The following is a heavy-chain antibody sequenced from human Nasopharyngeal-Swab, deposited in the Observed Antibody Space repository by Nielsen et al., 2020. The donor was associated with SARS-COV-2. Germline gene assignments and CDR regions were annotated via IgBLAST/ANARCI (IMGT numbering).Heavy chain of an antibody. CDR2: IIIIFGTA. CDR3: ARPAIAEPYYYFHGMDV. Sequence: SVKVSCKASGGTFSSYAISWVRQAPGQGLEWMGGIIIIFGTANYAQKFQGRVTITADDSTSTAYMELSSLRSEDTAVYYCARPAIAEPYYYFHGMDVWGQGTTVTVS. CDR1: GGTFSSYA. D-gene: IGHD2-21*01. J-gene: IGHJ6*02. V-gene: IGHV1-69*13.